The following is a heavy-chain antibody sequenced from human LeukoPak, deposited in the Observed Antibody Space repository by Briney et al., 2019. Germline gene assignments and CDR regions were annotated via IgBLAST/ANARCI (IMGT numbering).Heavy chain of an antibody. CDR3: AKDPRYCSSTSCYTG. CDR2: ISGSGGST. J-gene: IGHJ4*02. D-gene: IGHD2-2*02. Sequence: GGSLRLSCAASGFTFSSYAMSWVRQAPGKGLEWVSAISGSGGSTYYADSAKGRFTISRDNSKNTLYLQMNSLRAEDTAVYYCAKDPRYCSSTSCYTGWGQGTLVTVSS. V-gene: IGHV3-23*01. CDR1: GFTFSSYA.